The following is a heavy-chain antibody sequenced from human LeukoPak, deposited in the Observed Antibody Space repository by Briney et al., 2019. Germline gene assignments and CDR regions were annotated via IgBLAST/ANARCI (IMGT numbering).Heavy chain of an antibody. CDR2: ISYSGST. CDR1: GGSISSSPYF. Sequence: SETLSLTCTVSGGSISSSPYFWGWIRQSPGKGLEWIGSISYSGSTSYNPSLDIRVAISIDTSKNEFFLKLNSVTAADTAIYYCVRHGWAHTTHWFDPWGQGTLVTVSS. CDR3: VRHGWAHTTHWFDP. D-gene: IGHD1-1*01. J-gene: IGHJ5*02. V-gene: IGHV4-39*01.